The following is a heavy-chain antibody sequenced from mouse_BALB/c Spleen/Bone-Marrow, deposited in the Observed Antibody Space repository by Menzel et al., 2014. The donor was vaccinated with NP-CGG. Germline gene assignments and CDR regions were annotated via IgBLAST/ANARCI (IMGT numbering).Heavy chain of an antibody. CDR3: TRGGNWDDFDY. CDR2: ISSGSSTI. Sequence: EVQRVESGGGLVQPGGSRKLSCAASGFTFSSFGMHWVRQTPEKGLEWVAYISSGSSTIYYADTVKGRFTISRDNPKNTLLLQVTSLRSEDTAMYYCTRGGNWDDFDYWGQGTTLTVSS. D-gene: IGHD4-1*01. V-gene: IGHV5-17*02. J-gene: IGHJ2*01. CDR1: GFTFSSFG.